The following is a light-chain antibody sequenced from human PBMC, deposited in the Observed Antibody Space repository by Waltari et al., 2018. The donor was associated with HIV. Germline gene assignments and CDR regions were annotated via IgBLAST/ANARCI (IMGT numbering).Light chain of an antibody. Sequence: TQSPATLSVSPGESASLSCRASRSVSTNLAWYQQRPGQAPRLLISGASTRAKGVPARFSGRGSGTDFTLTISSLQSEDFAVYYCQQDKDHDEWLSFGGGTKVEIK. CDR1: RSVSTN. CDR3: QQDKDHDEWLS. CDR2: GAS. J-gene: IGKJ4*01. V-gene: IGKV3-15*01.